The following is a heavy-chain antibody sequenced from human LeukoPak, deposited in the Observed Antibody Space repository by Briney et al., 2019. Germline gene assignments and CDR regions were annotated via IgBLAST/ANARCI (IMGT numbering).Heavy chain of an antibody. D-gene: IGHD3-10*01. CDR3: ARSFLMSFGELLSGGFDV. J-gene: IGHJ3*01. Sequence: GGSLRLSCAASGFTFSSYWMTWLRQAPGKGLEWVANIQHDGSDQYYEDSVKGRFTISRDNAKVSLFLQMNSLRAEDTAVYFCARSFLMSFGELLSGGFDVWGQGAMVTVSS. V-gene: IGHV3-7*01. CDR1: GFTFSSYW. CDR2: IQHDGSDQ.